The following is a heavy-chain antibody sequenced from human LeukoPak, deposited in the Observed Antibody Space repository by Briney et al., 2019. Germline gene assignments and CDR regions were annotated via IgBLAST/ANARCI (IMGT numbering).Heavy chain of an antibody. CDR2: INPNSGGT. Sequence: ASVKVSCKASGYTFTAYYIHWVRQAPGQGLEWMGWINPNSGGTNYAQKFQGRVTITADKSTSTAYMELSSLRSEDTAVYYCARDPNYYDSSGYYFWGQGTLVTVSS. J-gene: IGHJ4*02. D-gene: IGHD3-22*01. CDR3: ARDPNYYDSSGYYF. V-gene: IGHV1-2*02. CDR1: GYTFTAYY.